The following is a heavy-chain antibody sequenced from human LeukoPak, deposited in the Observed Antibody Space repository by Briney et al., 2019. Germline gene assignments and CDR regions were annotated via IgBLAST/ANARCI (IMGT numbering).Heavy chain of an antibody. V-gene: IGHV3-23*01. CDR1: GFTFNNYA. D-gene: IGHD6-13*01. Sequence: GGSLRLSCAASGFTFNNYAMNWVRRAPGKGLEWVSGISGFGGSTYYAPSVKGRLTISRDNFGNMLYLHLDSLRVEDTAIYYCARRSGSSWSSFDYWGQGALVTVSS. CDR2: ISGFGGST. J-gene: IGHJ4*02. CDR3: ARRSGSSWSSFDY.